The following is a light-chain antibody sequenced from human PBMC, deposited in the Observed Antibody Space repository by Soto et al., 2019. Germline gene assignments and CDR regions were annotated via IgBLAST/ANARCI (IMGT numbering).Light chain of an antibody. CDR1: QSVSSY. J-gene: IGKJ1*01. Sequence: ETVSTQSLATLSMSPGERATLSCRASQSVSSYLAWYQQKPGQAPRLLIYDASNRATGIPARFSGSGSGTDFTLTISILEPEDFAVYYCQQRTKWPPPLGQGTNVDI. V-gene: IGKV3-11*01. CDR3: QQRTKWPPP. CDR2: DAS.